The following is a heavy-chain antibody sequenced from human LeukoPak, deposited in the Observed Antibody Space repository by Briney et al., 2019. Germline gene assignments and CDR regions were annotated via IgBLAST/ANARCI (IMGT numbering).Heavy chain of an antibody. D-gene: IGHD2-21*02. J-gene: IGHJ4*02. CDR1: GGSISNYY. V-gene: IGHV4-39*01. CDR3: ARAAYCGGDCYLFDY. CDR2: IYYSGST. Sequence: SETLSLTCTVSGGSISNYYWNWIRQPPGKGLEWIGSIYYSGSTYYNSSLKSRVTISVDTSKNQFSLKLSSLTAADTAVYYCARAAYCGGDCYLFDYWGQGTLVTVFS.